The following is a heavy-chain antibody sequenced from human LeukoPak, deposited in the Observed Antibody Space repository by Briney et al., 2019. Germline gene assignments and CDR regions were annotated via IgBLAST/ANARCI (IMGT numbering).Heavy chain of an antibody. V-gene: IGHV5-51*01. J-gene: IGHJ3*02. D-gene: IGHD3-3*01. CDR1: GYRFTSYW. CDR3: AIVYYDYWSGYSRETLDI. Sequence: GESLQISCQGSGYRFTSYWIGWVRQMPGKSLEWMGIIYPGDSDTNYSPSFQGQVTISADKSINTAHLQWSNPKASATAMYSCAIVYYDYWSGYSRETLDIWGQGTMVTVS. CDR2: IYPGDSDT.